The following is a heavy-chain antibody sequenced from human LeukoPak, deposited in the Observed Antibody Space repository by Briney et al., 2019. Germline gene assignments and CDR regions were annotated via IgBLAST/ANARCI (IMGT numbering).Heavy chain of an antibody. Sequence: GEALKISCKGSGYSFTSYWIGWVRPMPGKGLGLMGIIYSCDSETRYRPSFQGQVTIAADKSISTAYLQWSSLKASDTAMYYCARELVYYDSSGYYGVQFDFWGQGTLVTVSS. CDR1: GYSFTSYW. CDR2: IYSCDSET. D-gene: IGHD3-22*01. CDR3: ARELVYYDSSGYYGVQFDF. J-gene: IGHJ4*02. V-gene: IGHV5-51*01.